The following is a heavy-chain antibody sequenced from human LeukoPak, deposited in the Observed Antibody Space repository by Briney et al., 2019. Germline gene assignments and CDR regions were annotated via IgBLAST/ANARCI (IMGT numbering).Heavy chain of an antibody. CDR3: ARGRRDGYQISLDY. Sequence: GGSLRLSCAASGFTFSSYSMDWVRQAPGKGLEWVSYISSSSSTIYYADSVKGRFTISRDNAKNSLYLQMNSLRAEDTAVYYCARGRRDGYQISLDYWGQGTLVTVSS. V-gene: IGHV3-48*01. CDR1: GFTFSSYS. CDR2: ISSSSSTI. J-gene: IGHJ4*02. D-gene: IGHD5-24*01.